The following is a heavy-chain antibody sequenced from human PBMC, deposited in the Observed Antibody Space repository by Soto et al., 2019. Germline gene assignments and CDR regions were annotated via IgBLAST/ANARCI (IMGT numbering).Heavy chain of an antibody. CDR1: GFTFSTYD. CDR3: ARAYSGRLPRRADYYFAMDV. Sequence: EVQLVESGGGVVQPGGSLRLSCAASGFTFSTYDMHWVRQATGKGLEWVSAIGSADDPYYLGSVKGRFTISRENAKNSLYLQMNRLRAGDTAVYYCARAYSGRLPRRADYYFAMDVWGQGTTVTVSS. CDR2: IGSADDP. J-gene: IGHJ6*02. D-gene: IGHD2-15*01. V-gene: IGHV3-13*05.